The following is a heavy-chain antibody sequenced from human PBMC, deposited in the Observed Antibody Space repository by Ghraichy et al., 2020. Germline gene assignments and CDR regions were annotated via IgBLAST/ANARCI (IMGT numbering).Heavy chain of an antibody. CDR1: GGSISSYY. CDR2: IYTSGST. J-gene: IGHJ4*02. D-gene: IGHD6-19*01. Sequence: SQTLSLTCTVSGGSISSYYWSWIRQPAGKGLEWIGRIYTSGSTNYNPSLKSRVTMLVDTSKNQFSLKLSSVTAADTAVYYCARGPTYSSGWPRWDFDYWGQGTLVTVSS. V-gene: IGHV4-4*07. CDR3: ARGPTYSSGWPRWDFDY.